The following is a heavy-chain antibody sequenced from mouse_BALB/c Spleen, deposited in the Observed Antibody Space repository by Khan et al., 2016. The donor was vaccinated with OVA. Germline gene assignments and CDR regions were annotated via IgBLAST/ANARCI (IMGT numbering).Heavy chain of an antibody. Sequence: QIQLVQSGPELKKPGETVKISCKASGYTFTNYGMNWVKQAPGKGLKWMGWLNTYTGAPTYTDDFKGRFAFSLETSASTAYLQINNLKNEAMATYFCARGASYWYFDVWGAGTTVTVSS. J-gene: IGHJ1*01. CDR3: ARGASYWYFDV. CDR2: LNTYTGAP. V-gene: IGHV9-1*02. CDR1: GYTFTNYG.